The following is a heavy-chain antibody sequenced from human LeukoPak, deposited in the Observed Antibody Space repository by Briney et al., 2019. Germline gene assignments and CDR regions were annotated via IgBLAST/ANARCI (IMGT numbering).Heavy chain of an antibody. CDR3: AKDTKRYYYDSSGPYFDY. Sequence: TGGSLRLSCAASGFTFSSYGMHWVRQAPGKGLEWVAVISYDGSNKYYADSVKGRFTISRDNSKNTLYLQMNSLRAEDTAVYYCAKDTKRYYYDSSGPYFDYWDQGTLVTVSS. J-gene: IGHJ4*02. V-gene: IGHV3-30*18. CDR2: ISYDGSNK. D-gene: IGHD3-22*01. CDR1: GFTFSSYG.